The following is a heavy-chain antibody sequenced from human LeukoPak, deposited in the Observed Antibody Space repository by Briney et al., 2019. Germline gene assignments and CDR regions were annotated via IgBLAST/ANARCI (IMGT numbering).Heavy chain of an antibody. J-gene: IGHJ1*01. V-gene: IGHV1-3*01. D-gene: IGHD2-15*01. CDR2: INAGNGNT. CDR3: ARDYRCSGGSCYSGYFQH. CDR1: GYTFTSYA. Sequence: ASVKVSCKASGYTFTSYAMHWVRQAPGQRLEWMGWINAGNGNTKYSQKLQGRVTMTTDTSTSTAYMELRSLRSDDTAVYYCARDYRCSGGSCYSGYFQHWGQGTLVTVSS.